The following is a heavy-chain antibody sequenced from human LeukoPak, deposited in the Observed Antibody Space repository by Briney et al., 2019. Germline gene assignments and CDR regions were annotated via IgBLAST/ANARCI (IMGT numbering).Heavy chain of an antibody. V-gene: IGHV3-48*04. D-gene: IGHD6-19*01. CDR2: ISSSSTI. CDR3: ASGNPDSSGSSNPPEYYFDY. J-gene: IGHJ4*02. Sequence: GGSLRLSCAASGFTFSSYSMNWVRQAPGKGLEWVSYISSSSTIYYADSVKGRFTISRDNAKNSLYLQMNSLRAEDTAVYYCASGNPDSSGSSNPPEYYFDYWGQGTLVTVSS. CDR1: GFTFSSYS.